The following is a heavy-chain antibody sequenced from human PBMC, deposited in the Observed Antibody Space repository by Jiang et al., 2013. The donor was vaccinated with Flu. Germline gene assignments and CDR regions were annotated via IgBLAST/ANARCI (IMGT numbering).Heavy chain of an antibody. CDR3: ARDGTGYGSSWFPF. D-gene: IGHD6-13*01. CDR1: GDSFSSYA. CDR2: IMPIFRTT. V-gene: IGHV1-69*01. Sequence: LVESGAEVKKPGSSVKVSCKASGDSFSSYAISWVRQAPGQGLEWMGGIMPIFRTTNYAQKFQGRVTITADESTSTAYMELSSLISEDTAVYYCARDGTGYGSSWFPFWGQGTLVTVSS. J-gene: IGHJ4*02.